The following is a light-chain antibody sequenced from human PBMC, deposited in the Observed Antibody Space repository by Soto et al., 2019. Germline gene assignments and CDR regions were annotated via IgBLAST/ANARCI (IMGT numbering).Light chain of an antibody. CDR2: GAS. J-gene: IGKJ1*01. V-gene: IGKV3-20*01. CDR3: QQYGSALTWT. Sequence: ESVLTQSPGTLSLSPGERATLSCRASQSVNSRFLAWYQQKPGQAPRLLIYGASNMATGIPDRFSGSGSGTDFNLTISRLEPEDFAVYYCQQYGSALTWTFGQGTKVEI. CDR1: QSVNSRF.